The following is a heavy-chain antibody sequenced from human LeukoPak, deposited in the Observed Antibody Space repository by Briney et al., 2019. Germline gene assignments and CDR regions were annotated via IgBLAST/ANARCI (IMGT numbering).Heavy chain of an antibody. CDR3: ARGSPYGDFYFDY. CDR2: IIPIFGTA. Sequence: SVRVSCKASGGTFSSYAISAVRQAPGHGLEWMGGIIPIFGTANYAQKFQSRVTITADKSTSTAYMELSSLRSEDTAVYYCARGSPYGDFYFDYWGQGTLVTVSS. D-gene: IGHD4-17*01. J-gene: IGHJ4*02. V-gene: IGHV1-69*06. CDR1: GGTFSSYA.